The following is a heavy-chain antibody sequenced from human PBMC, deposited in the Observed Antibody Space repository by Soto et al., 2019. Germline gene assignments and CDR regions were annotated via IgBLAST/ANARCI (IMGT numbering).Heavy chain of an antibody. V-gene: IGHV1-69*02. CDR2: IIPIVGIV. D-gene: IGHD2-2*01. CDR3: ARNLGQAGRVLPAPNWFDP. CDR1: GGTFGSYT. Sequence: QVQLVQSGAEVKKPGSSVKVSCKASGGTFGSYTINWVRQAPGQGLEWMGRIIPIVGIVNYAQKLQGRVTMTADKSTSNAYMELSSLRSEDTAMYYCARNLGQAGRVLPAPNWFDPWGQGTLVTVS. J-gene: IGHJ5*02.